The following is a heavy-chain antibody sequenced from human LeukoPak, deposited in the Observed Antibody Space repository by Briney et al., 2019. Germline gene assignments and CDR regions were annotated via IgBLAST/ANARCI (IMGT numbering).Heavy chain of an antibody. CDR1: GGSISRYY. CDR3: ASSRSGWLVDY. V-gene: IGHV4-59*01. D-gene: IGHD6-19*01. J-gene: IGHJ4*02. Sequence: SETLSLTCTVSGGSISRYYWSWIRQPPGKGLEWIGYIYYSGSTNYNPSLKSRVTISVDTSKNQFSLKLSSVTAADTAVYYCASSRSGWLVDYWGQGTLVTVSS. CDR2: IYYSGST.